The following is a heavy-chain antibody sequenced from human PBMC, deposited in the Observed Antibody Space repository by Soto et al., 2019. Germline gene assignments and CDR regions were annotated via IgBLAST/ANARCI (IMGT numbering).Heavy chain of an antibody. CDR1: CGYINNHYYY. V-gene: IGHV4-39*01. D-gene: IGHD3-3*02. Sequence: SETQCLTWTVSCGYINNHYYYWGLVRQTPGKGLEWIASISRSGTTYYNPSLKSRLTKSVDTSRNQFSLTLTSVTAADTALFYCASRKLDVPAFFDYWRQGTLVTVSS. J-gene: IGHJ4*02. CDR3: ASRKLDVPAFFDY. CDR2: ISRSGTT.